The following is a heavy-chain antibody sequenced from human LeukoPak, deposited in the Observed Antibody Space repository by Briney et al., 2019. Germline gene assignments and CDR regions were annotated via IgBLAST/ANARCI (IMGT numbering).Heavy chain of an antibody. CDR3: ARHKGTYYYGSGPSPILDY. V-gene: IGHV5-51*01. Sequence: GEALKISFKGSGSRFTSYWIGWGRPMPGKGVGWMGIIYPGDSNTRYSPSFQGQVTISADKSISTAYLQWSSLKASDTAMYYCARHKGTYYYGSGPSPILDYWGQGTLVTVSS. CDR2: IYPGDSNT. J-gene: IGHJ4*02. D-gene: IGHD3-10*01. CDR1: GSRFTSYW.